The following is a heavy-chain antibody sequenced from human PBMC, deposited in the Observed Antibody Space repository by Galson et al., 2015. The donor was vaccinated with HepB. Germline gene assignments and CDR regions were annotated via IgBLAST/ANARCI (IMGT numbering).Heavy chain of an antibody. CDR3: AKDLRSSSWTLGGINWFDP. Sequence: SLRLSCAASGFTFSRYGMHWVRQAPGKGLEWVAVISYDGSNKYYADSVKGRFTISRDNSKNTLYLQMNSLRAEDTAVYYCAKDLRSSSWTLGGINWFDPWGQGTLVTVSS. J-gene: IGHJ5*02. CDR2: ISYDGSNK. V-gene: IGHV3-30*18. CDR1: GFTFSRYG. D-gene: IGHD6-13*01.